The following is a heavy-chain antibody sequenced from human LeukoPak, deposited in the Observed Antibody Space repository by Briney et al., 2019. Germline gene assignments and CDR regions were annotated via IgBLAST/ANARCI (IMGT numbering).Heavy chain of an antibody. CDR2: INHSGST. Sequence: SETLSLTCAVYGESFSGNYCNWIRQPPGKGLEWIGEINHSGSTNYNPSLKSRVTISVDTSKNQFSLKLSSVTAADTAVYYCARIEPGRLGFDYWGQGTLVTVSS. CDR3: ARIEPGRLGFDY. D-gene: IGHD3-16*01. J-gene: IGHJ4*02. V-gene: IGHV4-34*01. CDR1: GESFSGNY.